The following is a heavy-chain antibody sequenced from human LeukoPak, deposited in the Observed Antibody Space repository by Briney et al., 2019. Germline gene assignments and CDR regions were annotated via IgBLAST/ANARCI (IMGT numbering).Heavy chain of an antibody. Sequence: ASVKVSCKASGYTFTSYDINWVRQATGQGLEWMGWMNPISGNTGYAQKYQRRVTMTRNTTISTAYMGLSSLRSEDTAVYYCARGNWGFLSYWGQGTLVTVSS. CDR2: MNPISGNT. J-gene: IGHJ4*02. CDR3: ARGNWGFLSY. CDR1: GYTFTSYD. V-gene: IGHV1-8*01. D-gene: IGHD7-27*01.